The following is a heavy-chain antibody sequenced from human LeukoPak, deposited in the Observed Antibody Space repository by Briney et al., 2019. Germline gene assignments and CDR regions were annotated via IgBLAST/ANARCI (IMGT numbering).Heavy chain of an antibody. V-gene: IGHV6-1*01. CDR1: GDSVSRNDAG. D-gene: IGHD6-19*01. CDR2: IYYRSQWYG. Sequence: SQTLSLTCAISGDSVSRNDAGWNWIRQSPWRGLEWLGRIYYRSQWYGDDAPSVKGRITINPDTAKNQFSLQLNSVTPEDTAVYYCARVQQWLQDAFDIWGQGTMVTVSS. CDR3: ARVQQWLQDAFDI. J-gene: IGHJ3*02.